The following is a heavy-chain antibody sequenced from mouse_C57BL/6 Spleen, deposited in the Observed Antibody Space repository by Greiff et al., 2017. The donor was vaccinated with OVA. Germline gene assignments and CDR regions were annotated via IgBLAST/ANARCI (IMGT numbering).Heavy chain of an antibody. CDR1: GYTFTSYG. CDR2: IYPRSGNT. CDR3: ARVGNWYFDV. D-gene: IGHD1-1*02. V-gene: IGHV1-81*01. Sequence: VKLMESRAELARPGASVKLSCKASGYTFTSYGISWVKQRTGQGLEWIGEIYPRSGNTYYNEKFKGKATLTADKSSSTAYMELRSLTSEDSAVYFCARVGNWYFDVWGTGTTVTVSS. J-gene: IGHJ1*03.